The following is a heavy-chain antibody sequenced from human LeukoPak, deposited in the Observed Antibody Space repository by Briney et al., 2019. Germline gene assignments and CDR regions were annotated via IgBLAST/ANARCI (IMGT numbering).Heavy chain of an antibody. CDR2: INHSGST. CDR1: GGSFSGYC. CDR3: ARGSHSYGYISRRPTDY. D-gene: IGHD5-18*01. J-gene: IGHJ4*02. Sequence: SEALSLTCAVYGGSFSGYCWSWIRQPPGKGLEWIGEINHSGSTNYNPSLKSRVTISVDTSKNQFSLKLSSVTAAETAVYYCARGSHSYGYISRRPTDYWGQGTLVTVSS. V-gene: IGHV4-34*01.